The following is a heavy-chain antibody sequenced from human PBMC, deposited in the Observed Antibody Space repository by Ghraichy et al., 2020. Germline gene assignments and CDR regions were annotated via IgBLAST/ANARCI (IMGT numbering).Heavy chain of an antibody. CDR1: GGSVSSTSYY. J-gene: IGHJ5*02. V-gene: IGHV4-61*01. CDR2: VYYSGST. CDR3: ARVKFLEWT. Sequence: SETLSLTCTVSGGSVSSTSYYWSWIRQPPGKGLEWIGYVYYSGSTNYNPSLKSRVTISVDTSKNQFSLKLSSVTAADTAVYYCARVKFLEWTWGQGTLVTVSS. D-gene: IGHD3-3*01.